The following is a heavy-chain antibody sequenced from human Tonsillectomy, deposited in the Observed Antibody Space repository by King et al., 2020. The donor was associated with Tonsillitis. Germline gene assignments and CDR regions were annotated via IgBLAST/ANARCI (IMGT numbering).Heavy chain of an antibody. D-gene: IGHD3-9*01. V-gene: IGHV1-2*02. J-gene: IGHJ4*02. CDR3: ARTDYDILTDIRI. CDR2: INPNSGGT. Sequence: VQLVESGAEVKKPGASVKVSCKASGYTFTGYYMHWVRQAPGQGLEWIGWINPNSGGTNYAQKFQGRVTMTRDTSISTAYMELSRLRSDDTAVYYCARTDYDILTDIRIWGQGTLVTVSS. CDR1: GYTFTGYY.